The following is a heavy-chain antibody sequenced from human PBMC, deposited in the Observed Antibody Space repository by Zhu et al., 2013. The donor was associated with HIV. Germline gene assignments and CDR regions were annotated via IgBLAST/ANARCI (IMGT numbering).Heavy chain of an antibody. D-gene: IGHD6-13*01. Sequence: QVQLVQSGAEMKNPGSSVRVSCKASGGTFGSSFISWVRQAPGQGLEWMGGILPIFGAANYAQNFQGRVTITADESTSTAYMEMSSLRSDDTAVYFCARGIAAAGIGFQGWFDPWGQGTLVTVSS. CDR3: ARGIAAAGIGFQGWFDP. CDR1: GGTFGSSF. V-gene: IGHV1-69*12. CDR2: ILPIFGAA. J-gene: IGHJ5*02.